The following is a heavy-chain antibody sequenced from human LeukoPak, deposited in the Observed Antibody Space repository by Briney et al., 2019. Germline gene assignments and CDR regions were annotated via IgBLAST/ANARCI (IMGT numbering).Heavy chain of an antibody. Sequence: GGSLRLSCAASGFTFSSYSMNWVRQAPGKGLEWVSSISSSSSYIYSADSVKGRFTISRDNAKNSLYLQMNSLRAEDTAVYYCASNPPVADYWGQGTLVTVSS. D-gene: IGHD6-19*01. CDR1: GFTFSSYS. V-gene: IGHV3-21*01. CDR3: ASNPPVADY. CDR2: ISSSSSYI. J-gene: IGHJ4*02.